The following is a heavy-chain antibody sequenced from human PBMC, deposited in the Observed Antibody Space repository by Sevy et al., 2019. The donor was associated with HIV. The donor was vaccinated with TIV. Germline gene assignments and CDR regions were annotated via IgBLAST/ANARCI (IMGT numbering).Heavy chain of an antibody. J-gene: IGHJ5*02. D-gene: IGHD1-26*01. CDR1: GYTFTSHD. V-gene: IGHV1-8*01. Sequence: GASVKVSCEASGYTFTSHDINWVRQATSQGLEWLGWMDPNNGKTGFAYTFQGRLTMTRDISKRTAYMELRSLRSDDTAVYYCARGGGTESRSSRYNWFDPWGQGTLVTVSS. CDR3: ARGGGTESRSSRYNWFDP. CDR2: MDPNNGKT.